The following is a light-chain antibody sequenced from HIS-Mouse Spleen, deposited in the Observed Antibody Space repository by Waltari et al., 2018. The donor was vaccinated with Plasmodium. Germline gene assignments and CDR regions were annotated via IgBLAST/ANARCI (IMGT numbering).Light chain of an antibody. CDR2: EGS. CDR1: SSDVGSYHL. J-gene: IGLJ2*01. V-gene: IGLV2-23*03. Sequence: QSALTQPASVSGSPGQSITISCTGTSSDVGSYHLVSWYQQHPGKAPQLMIYEGSKRPSGVSKRVSGSKSGNTASLTIAGLQAEDEADYYCCSYAGSSTFVVFGGGTKLTVL. CDR3: CSYAGSSTFVV.